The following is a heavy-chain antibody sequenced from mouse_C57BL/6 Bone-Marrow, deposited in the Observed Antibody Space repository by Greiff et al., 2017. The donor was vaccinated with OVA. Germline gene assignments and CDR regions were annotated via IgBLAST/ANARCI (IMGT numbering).Heavy chain of an antibody. D-gene: IGHD1-1*01. J-gene: IGHJ1*03. CDR1: GYTFTSYW. Sequence: QVQLQQSGAELVKPGASVKMSCKASGYTFTSYWITWVKQRPGQGLEWIGDIYPGSGSTNYNEKFKSKATLTVDTSSSTAYMQLSSLTSEDSAVYYCARRYYGSSWYVDGWGTGTTVTVSA. V-gene: IGHV1-55*01. CDR3: ARRYYGSSWYVDG. CDR2: IYPGSGST.